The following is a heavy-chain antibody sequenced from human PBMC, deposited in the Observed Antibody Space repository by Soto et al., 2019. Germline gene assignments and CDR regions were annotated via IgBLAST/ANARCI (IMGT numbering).Heavy chain of an antibody. CDR1: GGPFSSYA. V-gene: IGHV1-69*12. D-gene: IGHD5-12*01. CDR3: VRVVAIPGYPDN. J-gene: IGHJ4*02. Sequence: QVQLVQSGAEVRQPASSVKVSCKTSGGPFSSYAISWVRQAPGQGLEWMGGIVPIVDTSTYAQKFQGRVTIPADESTSTAYMELSSLRSDDTAIYYCVRVVAIPGYPDNWGQGTLVTVSS. CDR2: IVPIVDTS.